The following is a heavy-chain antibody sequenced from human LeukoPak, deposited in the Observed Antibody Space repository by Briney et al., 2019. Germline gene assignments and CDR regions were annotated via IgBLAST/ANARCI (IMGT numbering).Heavy chain of an antibody. V-gene: IGHV3-53*05. D-gene: IGHD6-6*01. CDR1: GFSVNY. J-gene: IGHJ4*02. Sequence: GGSLRLSCAASGFSVNYMSWVRQAPGKGLEWVSIIYSAGSTYYADSVKGRFTISRDNSKNTLYLQMNSLRAEDTAVYFCVSLGYSSSSVRYWGQGTLVTVFS. CDR2: IYSAGST. CDR3: VSLGYSSSSVRY.